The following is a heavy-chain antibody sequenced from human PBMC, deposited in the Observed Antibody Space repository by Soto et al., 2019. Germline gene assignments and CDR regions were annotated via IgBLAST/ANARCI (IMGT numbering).Heavy chain of an antibody. CDR3: ARAASLEAAPDY. D-gene: IGHD2-15*01. V-gene: IGHV3-11*01. J-gene: IGHJ4*02. CDR1: GFTFSDYH. Sequence: GGSLRLSCAASGFTFSDYHMSWIRQAPGKGLEWVSYISGSGRTIYYADSVKGRFTIARDNAKNSMYLQMDSLRAEDTAVYYCARAASLEAAPDYWGQGTLVTVSS. CDR2: ISGSGRTI.